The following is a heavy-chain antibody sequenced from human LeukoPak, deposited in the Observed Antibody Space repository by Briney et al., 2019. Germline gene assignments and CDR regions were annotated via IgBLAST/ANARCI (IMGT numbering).Heavy chain of an antibody. V-gene: IGHV4-39*07. CDR1: GGSISSSSYY. Sequence: SETLSLTCTVSGGSISSSSYYWGWIRQPPGKGPEWIGSIYYSGSTYYNPSLKSRVTISVDTSKNQFSLKLSSVTAADTAVYYCARDRYSSSFDYWGQGTLVTVSS. CDR2: IYYSGST. J-gene: IGHJ4*02. D-gene: IGHD6-13*01. CDR3: ARDRYSSSFDY.